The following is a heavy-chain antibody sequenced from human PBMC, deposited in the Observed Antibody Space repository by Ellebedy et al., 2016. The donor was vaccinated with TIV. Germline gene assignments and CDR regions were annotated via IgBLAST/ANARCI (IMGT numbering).Heavy chain of an antibody. CDR3: ARGGDGHNPQQLDY. V-gene: IGHV3-33*01. Sequence: GGSLRLSCTASGFVFNNCAMHRVRQAPGKGLEWVAMIWYDGRNKAYGDSLKGRFSVSRDNSENTLYFQMNSLRAEDTAVYYCARGGDGHNPQQLDYWGQGTLVTVSS. J-gene: IGHJ4*02. CDR1: GFVFNNCA. D-gene: IGHD5-24*01. CDR2: IWYDGRNK.